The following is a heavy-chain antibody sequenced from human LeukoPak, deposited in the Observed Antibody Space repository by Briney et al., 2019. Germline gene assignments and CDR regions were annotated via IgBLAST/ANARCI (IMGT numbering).Heavy chain of an antibody. J-gene: IGHJ4*02. CDR2: ISYDGSNK. CDR3: ASSSTADNYYYDSSGYGFDY. CDR1: GFTFSSYA. D-gene: IGHD3-22*01. V-gene: IGHV3-30-3*01. Sequence: GRSLRLSCAASGFTFSSYAMHWVRQAPGKGLEWVAVISYDGSNKYYADSVKGRFTISRDNSKNTLYLQMNSLRAEDTAVYYCASSSTADNYYYDSSGYGFDYWGQGTLVTVSS.